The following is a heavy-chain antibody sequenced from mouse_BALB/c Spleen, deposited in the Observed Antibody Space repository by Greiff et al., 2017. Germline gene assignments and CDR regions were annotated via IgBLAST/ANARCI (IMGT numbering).Heavy chain of an antibody. D-gene: IGHD4-1*01. CDR3: ARDRDGLTGSFDY. CDR2: LRTGGST. CDR1: GFSLTSSG. Sequence: QVQLKESGPGLLAPSQSLSLTCSVSGFSLTSSGVGLVRLPPRKGLGWVGVLRTGGSTNYTSDLMSRLSISKDNSKSQVFLKMNSLQTDDTAMYYCARDRDGLTGSFDYWGQGTTLTVSS. V-gene: IGHV2-9*02. J-gene: IGHJ2*01.